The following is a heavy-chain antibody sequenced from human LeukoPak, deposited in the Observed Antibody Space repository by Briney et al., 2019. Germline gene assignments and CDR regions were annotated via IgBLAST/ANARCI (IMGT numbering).Heavy chain of an antibody. V-gene: IGHV3-30-3*01. CDR2: ISYDGSNK. D-gene: IGHD1-26*01. CDR1: GFTFSSYA. J-gene: IGHJ4*02. CDR3: ARISDFDY. Sequence: GGSLRLSCAASGFTFSSYAMHWVRQAPGKGLEWVAVISYDGSNKYYADSVKGRFTISRDNSKNTLYLQMSSLRAEDTAVYYCARISDFDYWGQGTLVTVSS.